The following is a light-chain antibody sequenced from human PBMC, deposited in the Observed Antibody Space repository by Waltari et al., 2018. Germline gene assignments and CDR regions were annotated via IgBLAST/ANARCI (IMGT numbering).Light chain of an antibody. CDR2: KAS. CDR3: QQYDRYSSWT. Sequence: FQMTQSPSNLSASVGDRVTITCRASQRISSWLAWYQQKPGQAPKLLIHKASTLQSGVPSRFSGNGSETEFTLTISSLQPDDFATYYCQQYDRYSSWTFGQGTKVDIK. V-gene: IGKV1-5*03. CDR1: QRISSW. J-gene: IGKJ1*01.